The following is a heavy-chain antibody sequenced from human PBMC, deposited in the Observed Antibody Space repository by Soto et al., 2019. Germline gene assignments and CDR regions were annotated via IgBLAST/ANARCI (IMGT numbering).Heavy chain of an antibody. CDR1: GGSISSGGYY. CDR2: IYYSGST. D-gene: IGHD3-3*01. CDR3: ARGIDDFWSGYYTYYFDY. Sequence: QVQLQESGPGLVKPSQTLSLTCTVSGGSISSGGYYWSWIRQHPGKGLEWIGYIYYSGSTYYNPSLKSRVTISVGTSKNQFSLKLSSVTAADTAVYYCARGIDDFWSGYYTYYFDYWGQGTLVTVSS. V-gene: IGHV4-31*03. J-gene: IGHJ4*02.